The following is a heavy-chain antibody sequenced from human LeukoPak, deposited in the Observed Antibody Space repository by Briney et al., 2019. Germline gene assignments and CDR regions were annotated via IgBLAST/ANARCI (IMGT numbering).Heavy chain of an antibody. D-gene: IGHD5-12*01. V-gene: IGHV3-23*01. CDR2: ISGSGGST. CDR3: AKGGTWIWRGDHFDY. Sequence: GRSLRLSRAASGFTFSSYTISWVRQAPGEGLECVSAISGSGGSTYYAVSVKGGFTNSRGNSKNTLYLQMNRLRAEDTAVYYCAKGGTWIWRGDHFDYWGQGTLVTVSS. CDR1: GFTFSSYT. J-gene: IGHJ4*02.